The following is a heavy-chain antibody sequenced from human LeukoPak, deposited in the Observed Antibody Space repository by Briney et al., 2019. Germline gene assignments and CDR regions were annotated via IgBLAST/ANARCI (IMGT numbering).Heavy chain of an antibody. CDR1: GGSFSAYY. V-gene: IGHV4-34*01. D-gene: IGHD3/OR15-3a*01. CDR2: INHSGTT. J-gene: IGHJ4*02. Sequence: SETLSLTCAVYGGSFSAYYWSWVRQSPGKGLEWIGEINHSGTTVYNPSLKSRVTLSVDTSKKQFSLKLNSVTAADTAVYYCAIDYMTGTGNAGGYWGQGTLVTVSS. CDR3: AIDYMTGTGNAGGY.